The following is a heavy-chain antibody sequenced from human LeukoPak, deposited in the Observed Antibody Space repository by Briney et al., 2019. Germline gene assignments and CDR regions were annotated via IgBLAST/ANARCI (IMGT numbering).Heavy chain of an antibody. Sequence: PGGSLRLSCAASGFTFSSYAMTWVRQAPGKGLEWVSAIRGSGGSTTYADSVKGRFSISRDNSNNTLYLQMNSLRAEDTAVYYCAKSFPPDSSGYWPYYFDYWGQGTLVTVSS. CDR2: IRGSGGST. V-gene: IGHV3-23*01. J-gene: IGHJ4*02. D-gene: IGHD3-22*01. CDR1: GFTFSSYA. CDR3: AKSFPPDSSGYWPYYFDY.